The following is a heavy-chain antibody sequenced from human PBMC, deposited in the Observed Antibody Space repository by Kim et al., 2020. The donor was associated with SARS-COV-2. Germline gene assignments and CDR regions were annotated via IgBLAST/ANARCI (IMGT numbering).Heavy chain of an antibody. Sequence: GGSLRLSCAASAFTFSNYAMHWVRQAPGKGLEWVAFISYDGSDKYYADSEKGRFTISRDSSKNTLYLQMNSLRAEDTAVYYCAREGSPPEGGSTFDYWGQGTLVTVSS. D-gene: IGHD2-15*01. CDR3: AREGSPPEGGSTFDY. V-gene: IGHV3-30*04. J-gene: IGHJ4*02. CDR2: ISYDGSDK. CDR1: AFTFSNYA.